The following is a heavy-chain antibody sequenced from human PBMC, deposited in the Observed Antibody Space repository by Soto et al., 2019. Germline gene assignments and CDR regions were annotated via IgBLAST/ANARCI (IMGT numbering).Heavy chain of an antibody. CDR3: VKTLRAARFDY. D-gene: IGHD3-9*01. Sequence: GGSLRLSCAASGFTFIIYAMSWVRQAPGKGLEWVSAISGSGGSTYYADSVKGRFTISRGNSKNTLYLQMNSLRAEDTAVYYCVKTLRAARFDYWGQGTLVTVSS. V-gene: IGHV3-23*01. CDR1: GFTFIIYA. J-gene: IGHJ4*02. CDR2: ISGSGGST.